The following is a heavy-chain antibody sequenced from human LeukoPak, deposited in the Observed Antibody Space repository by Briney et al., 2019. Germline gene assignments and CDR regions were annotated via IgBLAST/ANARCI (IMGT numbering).Heavy chain of an antibody. J-gene: IGHJ4*02. Sequence: GGSLRLSCAASGFTFSSYWMSWVRLAPGKGLEWVANIKQDGSEKYYVDSVKGRFTISRDNAKNSLYLQMNSLRAEDTAVYYCARGGFYSGSFFFDYWGQGTLVTVSS. D-gene: IGHD6-6*01. CDR1: GFTFSSYW. CDR2: IKQDGSEK. V-gene: IGHV3-7*01. CDR3: ARGGFYSGSFFFDY.